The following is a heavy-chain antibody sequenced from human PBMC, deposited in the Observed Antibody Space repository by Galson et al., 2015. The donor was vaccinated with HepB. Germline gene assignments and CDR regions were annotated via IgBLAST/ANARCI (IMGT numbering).Heavy chain of an antibody. V-gene: IGHV3-30*04. CDR3: AGDRIAFGGVIAISLGMDV. D-gene: IGHD3-16*02. J-gene: IGHJ6*02. CDR2: ISYDGSNK. Sequence: SLRLSCAASGFSFNSYAMNWVRQAPGKGLEWVALISYDGSNKYYADSVKGRFTISRDNSKNTLFLQMNSLRAEDTAVYYCAGDRIAFGGVIAISLGMDVWGQGTTVTVSS. CDR1: GFSFNSYA.